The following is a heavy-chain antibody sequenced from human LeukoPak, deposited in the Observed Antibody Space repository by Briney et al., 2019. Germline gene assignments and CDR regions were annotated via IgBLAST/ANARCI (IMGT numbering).Heavy chain of an antibody. Sequence: ASVKVSCKASGYTFTSYGISWVRQAPGQGLEWMGWISAYNGNTNYAQKLQGRVTMTTDTSTSTAYMELRSLRSDDTAVYCCARVGCSSTSCQPQRSQYYYYYYGMDVWGQGTTVTVSS. V-gene: IGHV1-18*01. CDR2: ISAYNGNT. CDR1: GYTFTSYG. D-gene: IGHD2-2*01. J-gene: IGHJ6*02. CDR3: ARVGCSSTSCQPQRSQYYYYYYGMDV.